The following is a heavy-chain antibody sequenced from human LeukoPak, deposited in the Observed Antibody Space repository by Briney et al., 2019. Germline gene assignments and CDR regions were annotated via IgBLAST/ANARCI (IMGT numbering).Heavy chain of an antibody. J-gene: IGHJ4*02. D-gene: IGHD5-24*01. CDR2: ISSSGSTI. V-gene: IGHV3-11*01. CDR3: ARNLMATMSLDY. CDR1: GFTFSVYY. Sequence: GGSLRLSCAASGFTFSVYYMSWIRQAPGKGLEWVSYISSSGSTIYYADSVKGRFTISRDNAKNSLYLQMNSLRAEDTAVYYCARNLMATMSLDYWGQGTLVTVSS.